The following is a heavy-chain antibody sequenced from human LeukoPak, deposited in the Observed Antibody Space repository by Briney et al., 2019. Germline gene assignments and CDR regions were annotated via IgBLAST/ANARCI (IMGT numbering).Heavy chain of an antibody. CDR3: ARQTWLLDY. Sequence: KPSETLSLTCAVSGYSLSSNDWWGWIRQPPGKGLEWIGHIYYSGDTIYNPSLESRLAISLDTSKNQFSLSLNSVTAADTAVYYCARQTWLLDYWGQGILVTVSS. J-gene: IGHJ4*02. D-gene: IGHD5-12*01. V-gene: IGHV4-28*01. CDR1: GYSLSSNDW. CDR2: IYYSGDT.